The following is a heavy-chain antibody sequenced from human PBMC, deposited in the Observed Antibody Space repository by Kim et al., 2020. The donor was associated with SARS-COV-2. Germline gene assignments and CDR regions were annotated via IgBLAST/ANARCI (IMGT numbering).Heavy chain of an antibody. CDR1: GFTFSSYA. J-gene: IGHJ6*04. CDR3: ARSYYDFWSGYYRVAPYYYYYGMDV. D-gene: IGHD3-3*01. V-gene: IGHV3-30*04. Sequence: GGSLRLSCAASGFTFSSYAMQWVRQAPGKGLEWVAVISYDGSNKYYVDSVKGRFTISRDNSKNTLYLQMNSLRAEDTAVYYCARSYYDFWSGYYRVAPYYYYYGMDVWCAGTTVTVSS. CDR2: ISYDGSNK.